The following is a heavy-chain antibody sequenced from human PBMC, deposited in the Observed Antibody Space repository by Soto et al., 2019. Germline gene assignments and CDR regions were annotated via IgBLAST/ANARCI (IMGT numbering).Heavy chain of an antibody. Sequence: GGSLRLSCAASGFTVSSNYMSWVRQAPGKGLEWVSVIYSGGSTYYADSVKGRFTISRDNSKNTLYLQMNSLRAEDTAVYYCARGDYADYCYGMDVWGQGTTVTVS. V-gene: IGHV3-53*01. CDR2: IYSGGST. D-gene: IGHD4-17*01. CDR3: ARGDYADYCYGMDV. CDR1: GFTVSSNY. J-gene: IGHJ6*02.